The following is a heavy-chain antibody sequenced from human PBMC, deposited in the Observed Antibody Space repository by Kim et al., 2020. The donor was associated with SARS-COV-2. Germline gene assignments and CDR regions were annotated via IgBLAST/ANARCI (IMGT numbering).Heavy chain of an antibody. V-gene: IGHV4-34*01. CDR1: GGSFSGYY. D-gene: IGHD2-15*01. J-gene: IGHJ6*02. Sequence: SETLSLTCAVYGGSFSGYYWSWIRQPPGKGLEWIGEINHSGSTNYNPSLKSRVTISVDTSKNQFSLKLSSVTAADTAVYYCARGGVAATVYVFYYYYGMDVWGQGTTVTVSS. CDR3: ARGGVAATVYVFYYYYGMDV. CDR2: INHSGST.